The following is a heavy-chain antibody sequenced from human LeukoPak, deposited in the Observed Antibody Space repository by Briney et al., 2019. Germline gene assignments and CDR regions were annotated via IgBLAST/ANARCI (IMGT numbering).Heavy chain of an antibody. CDR1: GFTFSNYA. D-gene: IGHD2-2*01. V-gene: IGHV3-23*01. Sequence: PGGSLRLSCAASGFTFSNYAMSWVRQAPGKGLEWVSGINGGGGGGTFHADSVRGRFTISRDNSKNTLYLRMSSLRAEDTAVYYCAASLPNIVVVPAAKGPFGSWGQGTLVTVSS. J-gene: IGHJ5*02. CDR2: INGGGGGGT. CDR3: AASLPNIVVVPAAKGPFGS.